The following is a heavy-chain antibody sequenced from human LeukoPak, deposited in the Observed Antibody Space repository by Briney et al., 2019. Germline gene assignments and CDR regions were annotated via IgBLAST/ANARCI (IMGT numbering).Heavy chain of an antibody. CDR1: GASVSSGSYY. Sequence: PSETLSLTCTVSGASVSSGSYYWSWIRQSPGKGLEWIGYIRYSGSTNYNPSLKSRVTILVDTPKNQFSPKLSSVTAADTAVYYCARGVLVGTTGYYFDYWGQGTLVIVSS. CDR2: IRYSGST. V-gene: IGHV4-61*01. CDR3: ARGVLVGTTGYYFDY. J-gene: IGHJ4*02. D-gene: IGHD1-1*01.